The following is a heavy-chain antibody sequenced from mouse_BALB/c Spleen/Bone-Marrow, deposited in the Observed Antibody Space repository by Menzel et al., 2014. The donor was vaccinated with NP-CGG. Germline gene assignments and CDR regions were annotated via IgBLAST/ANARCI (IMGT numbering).Heavy chain of an antibody. CDR1: GFTFTDNY. J-gene: IGHJ3*01. V-gene: IGHV7-3*02. CDR3: ARDSDWFAY. Sequence: EVNLVDSGGGLVQPGGSLRLSCATSGFTFTDNYMTWVRQPPGKALEWLGFIRNKANGYTTEYSASVKGRFTISRDNSQSILYLQMNTLRAEDSATYYCARDSDWFAYWGQGTLVTVSA. CDR2: IRNKANGYTT.